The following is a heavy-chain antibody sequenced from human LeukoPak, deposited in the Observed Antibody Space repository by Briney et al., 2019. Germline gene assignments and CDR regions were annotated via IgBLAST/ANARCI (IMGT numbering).Heavy chain of an antibody. D-gene: IGHD1-7*01. V-gene: IGHV4-61*02. CDR3: ARDQNWNYVGWFDP. CDR1: GGSISSGSYY. J-gene: IGHJ5*02. CDR2: IYASGST. Sequence: SETLSLTCTVSGGSISSGSYYWSWIRQPAGKGLEWIGRIYASGSTNYNPSLKSRVTISVDTSKNQFSLKLSSVTAADTAVYYCARDQNWNYVGWFDPWGQGTLVTVSS.